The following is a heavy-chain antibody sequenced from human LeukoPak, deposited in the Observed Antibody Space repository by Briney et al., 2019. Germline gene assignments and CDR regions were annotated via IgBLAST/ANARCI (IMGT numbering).Heavy chain of an antibody. D-gene: IGHD3-10*01. V-gene: IGHV4-59*12. CDR3: ARADYGSGSQDPYYFDY. Sequence: SETLSLTCTVSGGSISSYYWSWIRQPPGKGLEWIGYIYYSGSTNYNPSLKSRVTISVDTSKNQFSLKLSSVTAADTAVYYCARADYGSGSQDPYYFDYWGQGTLVTVSS. J-gene: IGHJ4*02. CDR1: GGSISSYY. CDR2: IYYSGST.